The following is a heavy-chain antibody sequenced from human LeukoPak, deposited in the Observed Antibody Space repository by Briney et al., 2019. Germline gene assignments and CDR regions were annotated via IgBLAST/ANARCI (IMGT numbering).Heavy chain of an antibody. CDR3: ARGLRAQGLYDYVWGSYRRHLYFDY. CDR1: GGSFSGYY. J-gene: IGHJ4*02. D-gene: IGHD3-16*02. V-gene: IGHV4-34*01. Sequence: SETLSLTCAVYGGSFSGYYWSWIRQPPGKGLEWIGETNHSGSTNCNPSLKSRVTISVDTSKNQFSLKLSSVTAADTAVYYCARGLRAQGLYDYVWGSYRRHLYFDYWGQGTLVTVSS. CDR2: TNHSGST.